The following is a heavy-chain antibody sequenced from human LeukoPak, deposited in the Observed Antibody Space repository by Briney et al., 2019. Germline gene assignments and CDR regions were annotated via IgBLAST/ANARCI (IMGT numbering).Heavy chain of an antibody. V-gene: IGHV3-23*01. Sequence: GGSLRLSCAASGFTFSSYAMSWVRQAPGKGLEWVSAISGSGGSTYYADSVKGRFTISRDNSKNTLYLQMNSLRAEDTAVYYCAKANYYDFRSGYFPIDYWGQGTLVTVSS. CDR2: ISGSGGST. CDR1: GFTFSSYA. J-gene: IGHJ4*02. CDR3: AKANYYDFRSGYFPIDY. D-gene: IGHD3-3*01.